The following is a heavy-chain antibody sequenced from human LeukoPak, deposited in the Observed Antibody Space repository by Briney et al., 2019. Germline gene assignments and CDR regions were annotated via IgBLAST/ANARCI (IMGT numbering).Heavy chain of an antibody. Sequence: GGSLRLSCAASGFTFSSYAMHWVRQAPGKGLEWVAVISYDGSNKYYADSVKGRFTISRDNSKNTLYLQMNSLRAEDTAVYYCARSHSSGWYSAGLPSDPWGQGTLVTVSS. CDR1: GFTFSSYA. J-gene: IGHJ5*02. D-gene: IGHD6-19*01. CDR2: ISYDGSNK. CDR3: ARSHSSGWYSAGLPSDP. V-gene: IGHV3-30-3*01.